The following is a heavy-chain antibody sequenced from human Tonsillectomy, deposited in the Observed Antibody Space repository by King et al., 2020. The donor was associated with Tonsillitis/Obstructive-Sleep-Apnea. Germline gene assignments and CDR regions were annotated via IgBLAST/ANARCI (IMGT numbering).Heavy chain of an antibody. V-gene: IGHV3-30*18. CDR1: GFTFSSYG. D-gene: IGHD6-19*01. CDR3: AKDFSSGPIGGDFDY. Sequence: VQLVESGGGVVQPGRSLRLSCAASGFTFSSYGMHWVRQAPGKGLEWVAVLSNDGSTKSHADSVKGRFTISRDNSKNTMYLQMNSLRVEDTAVYYCAKDFSSGPIGGDFDYWGQGTLVTVSS. CDR2: LSNDGSTK. J-gene: IGHJ4*02.